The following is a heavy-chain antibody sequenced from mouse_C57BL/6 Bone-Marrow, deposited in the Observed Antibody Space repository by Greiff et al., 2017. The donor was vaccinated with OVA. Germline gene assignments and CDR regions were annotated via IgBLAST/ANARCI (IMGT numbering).Heavy chain of an antibody. CDR1: GYTFTSYW. V-gene: IGHV1-59*01. CDR2: IDPSDSYT. J-gene: IGHJ4*01. CDR3: ARSAYGSSYYAMDY. Sequence: QVQLQQPGAELVRPGTSVKLSCKASGYTFTSYWMHWVKQRPGQGLEWIGVIDPSDSYTNYNQKFKGKATLTVATSSSTAYMQLSSLTSEDSAVYYCARSAYGSSYYAMDYWGQGTSVTVSS. D-gene: IGHD1-1*01.